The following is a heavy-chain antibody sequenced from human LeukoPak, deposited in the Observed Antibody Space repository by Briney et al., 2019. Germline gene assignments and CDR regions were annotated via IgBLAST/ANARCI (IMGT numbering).Heavy chain of an antibody. CDR2: IRSKSNSYAT. J-gene: IGHJ4*02. CDR3: TRHLCDF. CDR1: GFTFSGSA. D-gene: IGHD2-2*01. Sequence: GGSLRLSCAASGFTFSGSAMHWVRQASGKGLEWVGRIRSKSNSYATAYAASVEGRFTISRDDSKNTAYLQMNSLKTEGTAVYYCTRHLCDFWGQGTLVTVSS. V-gene: IGHV3-73*01.